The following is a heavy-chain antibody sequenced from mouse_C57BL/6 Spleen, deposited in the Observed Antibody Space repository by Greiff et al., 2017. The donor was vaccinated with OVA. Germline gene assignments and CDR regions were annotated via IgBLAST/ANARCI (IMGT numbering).Heavy chain of an antibody. V-gene: IGHV1-55*01. D-gene: IGHD4-1*01. J-gene: IGHJ4*01. CDR1: GYTFTSYW. CDR3: ADGTGVYAMDY. CDR2: IYPGSGST. Sequence: VQLQQPGAELVKPGASVKLSCKASGYTFTSYWITWVKQRPGQGLEWIGDIYPGSGSTNYNEKFKSKATLTVDTSSSTAYMQLSSLTSEDSAVYYCADGTGVYAMDYWGQGTSVTVSS.